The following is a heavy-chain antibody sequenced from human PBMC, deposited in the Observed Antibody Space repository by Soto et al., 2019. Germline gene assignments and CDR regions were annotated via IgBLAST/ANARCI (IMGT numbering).Heavy chain of an antibody. CDR2: ISYDGSNN. V-gene: IGHV3-30-3*01. CDR3: ARDGYSSSWGYGMDV. D-gene: IGHD6-13*01. CDR1: GFTFSSYA. Sequence: QVQLVESGGGVVQPGRSLRLSCAASGFTFSSYAMHWVRQAPGKGLEWVAVISYDGSNNYYADSVKGRFTISRDNSKNTLYLQMNSLRAEDTAVYYCARDGYSSSWGYGMDVWGQGTTVTVSS. J-gene: IGHJ6*02.